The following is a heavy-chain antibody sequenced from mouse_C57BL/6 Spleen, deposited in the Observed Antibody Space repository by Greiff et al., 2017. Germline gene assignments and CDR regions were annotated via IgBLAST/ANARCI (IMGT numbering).Heavy chain of an antibody. V-gene: IGHV1-69*01. CDR1: GYTFTSYW. D-gene: IGHD2-4*01. CDR2: IDPSDSYT. Sequence: QVQLKQPGAELVMPGASVKLSCKASGYTFTSYWMHWVKQRPGQGLEWIGEIDPSDSYTNYNQKFKGKSTLTVDKSSSTAYMQLSSLTSEDSAVYDSARGYDYPYWYFDVWGTGTTVTVSS. J-gene: IGHJ1*03. CDR3: ARGYDYPYWYFDV.